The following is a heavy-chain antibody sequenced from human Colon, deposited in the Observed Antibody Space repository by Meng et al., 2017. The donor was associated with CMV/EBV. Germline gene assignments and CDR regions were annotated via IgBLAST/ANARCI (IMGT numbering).Heavy chain of an antibody. CDR1: GYTLTELS. CDR2: FDPEDGET. V-gene: IGHV1-24*01. Sequence: ASVKVSCKVSGYTLTELSMHWVRQAPGKGLEWMGGFDPEDGETIYAQKFQGRVTMTGDPSTSTAYMELSSLRSDDTAVYYCARGRGGTIVGPAEAFDIWGQGTMVTVSS. J-gene: IGHJ3*02. CDR3: ARGRGGTIVGPAEAFDI. D-gene: IGHD1-26*01.